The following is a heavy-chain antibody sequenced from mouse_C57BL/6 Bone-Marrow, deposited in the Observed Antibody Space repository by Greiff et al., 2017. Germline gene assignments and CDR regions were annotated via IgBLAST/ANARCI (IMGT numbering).Heavy chain of an antibody. CDR2: ISDGGSYT. Sequence: VQLKESGGGLVKPGGSLKLSCAASGFTFSSYAMSWVRQTPEKRLEWVATISDGGSYTYYPDNVKGRFTISRDNAKNNLYLQMSHLKSEDTAMYYCAREGDWAAWFAYWGQGTLVTVSA. D-gene: IGHD3-3*01. V-gene: IGHV5-4*01. J-gene: IGHJ3*01. CDR3: AREGDWAAWFAY. CDR1: GFTFSSYA.